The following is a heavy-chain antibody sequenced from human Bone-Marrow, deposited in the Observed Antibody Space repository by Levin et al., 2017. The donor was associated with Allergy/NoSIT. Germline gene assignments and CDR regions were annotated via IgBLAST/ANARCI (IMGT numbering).Heavy chain of an antibody. CDR1: GYPFTGHF. CDR2: INPNSGVT. CDR3: ARSEYSNFPFAF. Sequence: GASVKVSCAASGYPFTGHFLQWLRQAPGQGLEWMGWINPNSGVTNYAPKFQGRVTMTTDTSINTAFMELSSLRSDDTAVYYCARSEYSNFPFAFWGQGTLVTVSS. V-gene: IGHV1-2*02. D-gene: IGHD4-11*01. J-gene: IGHJ4*02.